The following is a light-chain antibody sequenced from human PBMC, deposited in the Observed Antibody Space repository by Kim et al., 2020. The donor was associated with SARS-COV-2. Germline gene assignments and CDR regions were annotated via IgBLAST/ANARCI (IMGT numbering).Light chain of an antibody. CDR3: QSRDSGGNVV. Sequence: SSELTQDPVVSVALGQTVRITCQGDSLRSYYATWYQQKPRQAPVLVIYGRNTRPSGIPDRFSGSASGNTASLTISGTQAEDEADFYCQSRDSGGNVVFGG. J-gene: IGLJ2*01. V-gene: IGLV3-19*01. CDR2: GRN. CDR1: SLRSYY.